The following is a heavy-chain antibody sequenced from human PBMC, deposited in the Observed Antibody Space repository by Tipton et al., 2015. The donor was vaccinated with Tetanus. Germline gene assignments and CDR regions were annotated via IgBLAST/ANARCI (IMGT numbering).Heavy chain of an antibody. CDR3: ARSYGDLYNYYFDY. Sequence: TLSLTCAVYGGSFSGYYWSWIRQPPGKGLEWIGEINHSGSTNYNPSLKSRVTISVDTSKNQFSLKLSSVTAADTAVYYCARSYGDLYNYYFDYWGQGTLVTVSS. D-gene: IGHD4-17*01. V-gene: IGHV4-34*09. CDR1: GGSFSGYY. J-gene: IGHJ4*02. CDR2: INHSGST.